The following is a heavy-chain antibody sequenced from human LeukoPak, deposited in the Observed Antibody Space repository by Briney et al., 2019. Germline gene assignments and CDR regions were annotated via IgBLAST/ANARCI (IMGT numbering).Heavy chain of an antibody. V-gene: IGHV3-48*03. CDR3: VRGRLLRSTKYFDF. Sequence: PGGSLRLSCAASGFPVNKYEMHWVRLAPGKGLEWVSYIDAGATSTNYADSVWGRFTLSRDNAQNSVHLQMNSLRDEDTAVYYCVRGRLLRSTKYFDFWGQGALVTVSS. D-gene: IGHD2-21*02. CDR2: IDAGATST. J-gene: IGHJ4*02. CDR1: GFPVNKYE.